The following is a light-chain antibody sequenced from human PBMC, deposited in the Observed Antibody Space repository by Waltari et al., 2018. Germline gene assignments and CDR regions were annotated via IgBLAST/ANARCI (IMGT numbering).Light chain of an antibody. J-gene: IGLJ2*01. Sequence: QSALTQPASVSGPPGQSIPISCTGIRCDVKNYNFVSWYQQHPGKAPKLMIYEGTKRPSGVSNRFSGSKSGNTASLTISGLQAEDEADYYCCSYAGSVVFGGGTKLTVL. CDR2: EGT. CDR3: CSYAGSVV. CDR1: RCDVKNYNF. V-gene: IGLV2-23*01.